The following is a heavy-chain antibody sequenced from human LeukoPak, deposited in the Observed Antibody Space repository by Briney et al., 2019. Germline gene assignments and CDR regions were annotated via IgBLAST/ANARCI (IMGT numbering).Heavy chain of an antibody. V-gene: IGHV3-23*01. D-gene: IGHD4-17*01. CDR2: ISGSGGST. CDR3: AKDQSYDYGDYDAFDI. J-gene: IGHJ3*02. CDR1: GFTFSSYA. Sequence: GGSLRLSCAASGFTFSSYAMSWVRQAPGKGLEWVSAISGSGGSTYYADSVKGRFTISRDNSKNTLYLQMNSLRAGDTAVYYCAKDQSYDYGDYDAFDIWGQGTMVTVSS.